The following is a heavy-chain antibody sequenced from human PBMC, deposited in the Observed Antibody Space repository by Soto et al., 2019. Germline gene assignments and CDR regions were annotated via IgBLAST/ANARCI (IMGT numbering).Heavy chain of an antibody. CDR3: ARQGLGYYDFWSGYYYYYGMDV. CDR1: GGSISSYY. CDR2: IYYSGST. D-gene: IGHD3-3*01. J-gene: IGHJ6*02. V-gene: IGHV4-59*01. Sequence: SETLSLTCTVSGGSISSYYWSWIRQPPGKGLEWIGYIYYSGSTNYNPSLKSRVTISVDTSKNQFSLKLSSVTAADTAVYYCARQGLGYYDFWSGYYYYYGMDVWGQGTTVTVSS.